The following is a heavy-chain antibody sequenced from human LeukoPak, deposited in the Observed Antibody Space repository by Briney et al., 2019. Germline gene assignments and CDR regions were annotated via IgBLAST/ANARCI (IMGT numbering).Heavy chain of an antibody. CDR2: ISSSGSTI. CDR1: GFTFSDYY. J-gene: IGHJ6*02. CDR3: AGSRGYSCGHPDYYYGMDV. V-gene: IGHV3-11*01. Sequence: GGSLRLSCAASGFTFSDYYMSWIRQAPGKGLEWVSYISSSGSTIYYADSVKGRFTISRDNAKNSLYLQMNSLRAEDTAVYYCAGSRGYSCGHPDYYYGMDVWGQGTTVTVSS. D-gene: IGHD5-18*01.